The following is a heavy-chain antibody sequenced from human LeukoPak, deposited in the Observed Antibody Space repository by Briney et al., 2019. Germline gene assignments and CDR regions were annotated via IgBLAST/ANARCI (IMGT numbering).Heavy chain of an antibody. CDR2: INPNSGGT. V-gene: IGHV1-2*02. CDR1: GYTFTDYY. Sequence: GASVKVSCKASGYTFTDYYIHWVRQAPGQGLEWMGWINPNSGGTNYTQKFQGRVTMTRDTSIGTAYLELNRLTSDDTAVCYCARVLARYGNLDYWGQGILVTVSS. J-gene: IGHJ4*02. D-gene: IGHD1-14*01. CDR3: ARVLARYGNLDY.